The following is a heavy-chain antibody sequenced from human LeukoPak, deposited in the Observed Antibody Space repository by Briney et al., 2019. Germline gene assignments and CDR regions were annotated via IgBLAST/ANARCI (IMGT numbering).Heavy chain of an antibody. CDR1: GFTFSSYG. J-gene: IGHJ4*02. CDR2: IRYDGSNK. D-gene: IGHD5-12*01. V-gene: IGHV3-30*02. Sequence: GGSLRLSCAASGFTFSSYGMHWVRQAPGKGLEWVAFIRYDGSNKYYADSVKGRFTISRDNAKNSLYLQMNSLRAEDTAVYYCAVGGGYDPPFFDYWGQGTLVTVSS. CDR3: AVGGGYDPPFFDY.